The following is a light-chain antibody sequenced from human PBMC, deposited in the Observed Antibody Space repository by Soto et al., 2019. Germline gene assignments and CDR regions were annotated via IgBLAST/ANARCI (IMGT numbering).Light chain of an antibody. J-gene: IGKJ1*01. CDR3: QQYCSSGT. CDR2: GAS. Sequence: EIVLTQSPGTLSLSPGERATLSCRASQSVSNNYLAWYQQKPGQAPRLLIYGASNRATGLPDRFSGSGSGTDFTRTISRLEPEDFAVYYCQQYCSSGTFGQGTKVEIK. V-gene: IGKV3-20*01. CDR1: QSVSNNY.